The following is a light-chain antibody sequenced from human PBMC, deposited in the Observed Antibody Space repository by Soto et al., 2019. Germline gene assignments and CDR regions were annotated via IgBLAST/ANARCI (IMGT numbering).Light chain of an antibody. V-gene: IGKV3-15*01. CDR3: QHRSNWPSVT. CDR2: GAS. J-gene: IGKJ4*01. CDR1: QSVSSN. Sequence: EIVMTQSPATLSVSPGERATLSCRASQSVSSNLAWYQQKPGQAPRLLIYGASTRATGIPARFSGSGSGTEFTLTISSLEPEDFAVYYCQHRSNWPSVTFGGGTKLEIK.